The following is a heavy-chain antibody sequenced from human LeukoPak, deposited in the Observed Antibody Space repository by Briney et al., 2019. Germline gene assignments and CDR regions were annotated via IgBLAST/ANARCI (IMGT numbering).Heavy chain of an antibody. CDR3: ERDYGGNSLDFD. CDR1: GFTFSSYY. Sequence: WKSLSLTCAASGFTFSSYYMHWVRQAPGKGLEWVALMWFDGSIEYYADSVRGRFTISRDNSKTTLYLQMNSLRAEDTAVYYCERDYGGNSLDFD. D-gene: IGHD4-23*01. J-gene: IGHJ3*01. V-gene: IGHV3-33*01. CDR2: MWFDGSIE.